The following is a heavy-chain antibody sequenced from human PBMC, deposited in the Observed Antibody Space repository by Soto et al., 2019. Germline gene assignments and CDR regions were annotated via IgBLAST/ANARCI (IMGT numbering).Heavy chain of an antibody. CDR2: VSPYNDRT. CDR1: GYNFTPYA. Sequence: QVHLVQSGTEVKRPGASVKVSCKTSGYNFTPYAINWVRQAPGQGLEWMGWVSPYNDRTNSAQKFQDRLTMPTDTSTTTAYMELMSLRSDDTAVYYCAREAGIAVAGTSRFDYWGQGSLVTVSS. J-gene: IGHJ4*02. CDR3: AREAGIAVAGTSRFDY. D-gene: IGHD6-19*01. V-gene: IGHV1-18*01.